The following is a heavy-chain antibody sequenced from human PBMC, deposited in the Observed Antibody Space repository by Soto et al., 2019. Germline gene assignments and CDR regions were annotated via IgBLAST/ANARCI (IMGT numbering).Heavy chain of an antibody. CDR2: ISSSSSYI. CDR1: GFTFSSYS. J-gene: IGHJ3*02. Sequence: EVQLVESGGGLVKPGGSLRLSCAASGFTFSSYSMNWVRQAPGKVLEWVSSISSSSSYIYYADSVKGRFTISRDNAKNSLYLQMNSLRAEDTAVYYCARDDSSGPDAFDIWGQGTMVTVSS. CDR3: ARDDSSGPDAFDI. D-gene: IGHD3-22*01. V-gene: IGHV3-21*01.